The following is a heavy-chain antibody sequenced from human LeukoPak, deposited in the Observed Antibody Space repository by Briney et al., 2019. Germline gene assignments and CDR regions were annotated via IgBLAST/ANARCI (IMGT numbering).Heavy chain of an antibody. Sequence: PSETLSLTCTVSGGSISSYCWGWIRQPPGKGLEGVGYIYSSGSTNYNPSLKSRVTISVDTSKNQSSLKLSSVTAADTAVYYCAREERIAAAGSFDYWGQGTLVTVSS. D-gene: IGHD6-13*01. CDR3: AREERIAAAGSFDY. CDR1: GGSISSYC. V-gene: IGHV4-59*01. CDR2: IYSSGST. J-gene: IGHJ4*02.